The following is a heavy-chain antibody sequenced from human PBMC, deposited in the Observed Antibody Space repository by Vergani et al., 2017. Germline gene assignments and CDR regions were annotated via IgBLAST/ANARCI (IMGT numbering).Heavy chain of an antibody. CDR1: GGTFSSYA. CDR2: IIPIFGTA. V-gene: IGHV1-69*01. D-gene: IGHD2-2*01. Sequence: QVQLVQSGAEVKKPGSSVKVSCKASGGTFSSYAISWVRQAPGQGLEWMGGIIPIFGTANYAQKFQGRVTITADESPSTAYMELGSLRSEDTAVYYCARDRPDIVVVPAARRGSLVYYGMDVWGQGTTVTVSS. CDR3: ARDRPDIVVVPAARRGSLVYYGMDV. J-gene: IGHJ6*02.